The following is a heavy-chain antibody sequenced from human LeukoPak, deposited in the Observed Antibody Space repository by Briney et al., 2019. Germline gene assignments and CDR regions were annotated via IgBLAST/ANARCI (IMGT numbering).Heavy chain of an antibody. Sequence: HSGGSLRLSCAASGFTFSTYSMNWVRQAPGKGLEWVSYINGGGSPIFYADSVRGRFTISRDNAKNSLHLQMNSLRAEDTAVYYCAKGPLIEVAGTTWDHWGQGTLVTVSS. J-gene: IGHJ4*02. CDR3: AKGPLIEVAGTTWDH. CDR2: INGGGSPI. V-gene: IGHV3-48*01. D-gene: IGHD6-19*01. CDR1: GFTFSTYS.